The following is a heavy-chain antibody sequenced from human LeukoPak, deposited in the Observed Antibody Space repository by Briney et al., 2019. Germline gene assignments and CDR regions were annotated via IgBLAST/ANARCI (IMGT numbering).Heavy chain of an antibody. V-gene: IGHV1-69*01. CDR2: IIPIFGTA. D-gene: IGHD3-9*01. J-gene: IGHJ4*02. CDR3: ARGGDILTGQFFFDY. Sequence: GSSVKVSCKASGGTFSSYAISWVRQAPGQGLEWMVGIIPIFGTANYAQKFQGRVTITADESTSTAYMELSSLRSEDTAVYYCARGGDILTGQFFFDYWGQGTLVTVSS. CDR1: GGTFSSYA.